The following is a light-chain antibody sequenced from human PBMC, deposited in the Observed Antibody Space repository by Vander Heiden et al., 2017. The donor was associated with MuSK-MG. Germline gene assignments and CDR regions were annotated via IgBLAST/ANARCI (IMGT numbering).Light chain of an antibody. Sequence: DIQMTQSPSSLSASVGDRVTITCRASQTISSYLNWYQQKPRKAPKLLISAASSMQGGVPARFSGSGSGTDFTLTISSLQHEDFATYYCQQSYNTPLTFGGGTKVEIK. CDR2: AAS. CDR1: QTISSY. CDR3: QQSYNTPLT. J-gene: IGKJ4*01. V-gene: IGKV1-39*01.